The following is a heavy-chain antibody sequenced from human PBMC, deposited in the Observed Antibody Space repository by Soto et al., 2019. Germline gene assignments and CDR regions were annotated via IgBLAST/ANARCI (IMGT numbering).Heavy chain of an antibody. V-gene: IGHV4-34*01. CDR1: GGSFSGYY. CDR2: INHSGST. D-gene: IGHD3-22*01. Sequence: SETLSLTCAVYGGSFSGYYWSWIRQPPGKGLEWIGEINHSGSTNYNPSHKSRVTISVDTSKNQFSLKLSSVTAADTAVYYCARGRITMIVVDTTTDFDYWGQGTLVTVSS. J-gene: IGHJ4*02. CDR3: ARGRITMIVVDTTTDFDY.